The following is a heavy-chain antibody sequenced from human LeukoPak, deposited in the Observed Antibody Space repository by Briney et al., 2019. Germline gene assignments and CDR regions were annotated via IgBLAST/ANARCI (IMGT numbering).Heavy chain of an antibody. D-gene: IGHD3-22*01. CDR1: GFTFSSYA. CDR3: ATHSYLYDTDPGDY. V-gene: IGHV3-23*01. CDR2: ISGSGGST. J-gene: IGHJ4*02. Sequence: GGSLRLSCAASGFTFSSYAMSWVRQAPGKGLEWVSAISGSGGSTYYADSVKGRFTISRDNSKNTLYLQMNSLRAEDTAVYYCATHSYLYDTDPGDYWGQGTLVTVSS.